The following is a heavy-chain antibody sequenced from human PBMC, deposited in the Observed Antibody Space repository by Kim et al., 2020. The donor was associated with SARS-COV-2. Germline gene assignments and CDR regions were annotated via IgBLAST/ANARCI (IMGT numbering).Heavy chain of an antibody. J-gene: IGHJ3*02. V-gene: IGHV4-39*01. Sequence: PSLKSRVNISVEPAENQFSLKVSSVTAADTAVYYCASEDSRGWYLGAFDIWGQGTMVTVSS. CDR3: ASEDSRGWYLGAFDI. D-gene: IGHD6-19*01.